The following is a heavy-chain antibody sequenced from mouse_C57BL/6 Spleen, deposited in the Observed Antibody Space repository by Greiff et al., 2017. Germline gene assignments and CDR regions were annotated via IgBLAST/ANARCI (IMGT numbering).Heavy chain of an antibody. Sequence: VQLQQSGPELVKPGASVKISCTASGYSFTGYYMNWVKQSPEKSLEWIGEINPSTGGTTYNQKFKSKATLTVDKSSSTAYMQLKSLTSEDSAVYYGARGYSYFDYWGQGTTLTASS. CDR2: INPSTGGT. CDR1: GYSFTGYY. D-gene: IGHD2-14*01. V-gene: IGHV1-42*01. CDR3: ARGYSYFDY. J-gene: IGHJ2*01.